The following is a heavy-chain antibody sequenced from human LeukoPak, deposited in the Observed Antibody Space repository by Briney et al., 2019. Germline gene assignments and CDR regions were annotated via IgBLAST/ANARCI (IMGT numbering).Heavy chain of an antibody. J-gene: IGHJ4*02. V-gene: IGHV3-48*01. D-gene: IGHD3-10*01. CDR1: GFTFSSYS. CDR3: ARGGPGVFAY. Sequence: GSLRLSCEASGFTFSSYSMNWVRQAPGKGLEWISYISSSSITIYYADSVKGRFTISRDNAKNSLYLQMNSLRAEDTAVYFCARGGPGVFAYWGQGTLVTVSS. CDR2: ISSSSITI.